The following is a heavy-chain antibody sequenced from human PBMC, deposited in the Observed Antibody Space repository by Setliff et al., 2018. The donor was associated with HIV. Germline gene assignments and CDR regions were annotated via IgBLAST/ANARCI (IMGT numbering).Heavy chain of an antibody. D-gene: IGHD3-10*01. CDR3: ARKSTLRYYYGSGNLDAFDI. V-gene: IGHV4-4*02. CDR2: IYQSGTT. Sequence: SETLSLTCEVPGGSISSTKWWNWVRQPPGKGLEWIGEIYQSGTTNYNPSLKSRVTMSVDTSNNQFSLELSSVTAADTAVYYCARKSTLRYYYGSGNLDAFDIWGQGTKVTVSS. CDR1: GGSISSTKW. J-gene: IGHJ3*02.